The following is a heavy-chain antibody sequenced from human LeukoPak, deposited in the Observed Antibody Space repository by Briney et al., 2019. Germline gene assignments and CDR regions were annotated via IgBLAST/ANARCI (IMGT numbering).Heavy chain of an antibody. D-gene: IGHD6-13*01. Sequence: GGSLRLSCAASGFTFSSYAMHWVHQAPGKGLEWVAVISYDGSNKYYADSVKGRFTISRDNSKNTLYLQMNSLRAEDTAVYYCARQYSSSWYWYFDYWGQGTLVTVSS. CDR1: GFTFSSYA. V-gene: IGHV3-30-3*01. CDR2: ISYDGSNK. CDR3: ARQYSSSWYWYFDY. J-gene: IGHJ4*02.